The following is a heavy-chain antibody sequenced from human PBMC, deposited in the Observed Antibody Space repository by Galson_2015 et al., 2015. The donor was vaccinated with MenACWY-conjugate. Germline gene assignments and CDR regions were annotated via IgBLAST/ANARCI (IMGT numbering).Heavy chain of an antibody. V-gene: IGHV3-23*01. CDR3: AKGTAQHRSSTDYYPVRH. CDR2: ISGSGTTT. D-gene: IGHD2-2*01. CDR1: GFTFSSFA. J-gene: IGHJ4*01. Sequence: SLRLSCAASGFTFSSFAMRWVRQAPGKGLERVSGISGSGTTTDYASAVEGRTTISRDSSKNTLYLQMNSLTAEDTAIYYCAKGTAQHRSSTDYYPVRHWGHGTRVTVSS.